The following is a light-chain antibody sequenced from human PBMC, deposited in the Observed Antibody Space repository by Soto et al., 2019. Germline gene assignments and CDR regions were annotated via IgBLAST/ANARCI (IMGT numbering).Light chain of an antibody. J-gene: IGKJ4*01. Sequence: EIVLTQSPATLSLSLGERATLSCRTSQSVGTYLAWYQQKPGQAPRLLIYDSSNRAPGIPARFSGSGSGTDFILTLSSLEPEDFAVYYCQQRSNWPLTFGGGTKVEI. CDR1: QSVGTY. V-gene: IGKV3-11*01. CDR2: DSS. CDR3: QQRSNWPLT.